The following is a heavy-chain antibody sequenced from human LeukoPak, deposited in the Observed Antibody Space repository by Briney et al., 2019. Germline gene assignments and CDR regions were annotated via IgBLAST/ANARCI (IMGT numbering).Heavy chain of an antibody. CDR2: ISASGGST. CDR1: GFTFSSFA. CDR3: AKISGYDLYYFDY. J-gene: IGHJ4*02. D-gene: IGHD5-12*01. Sequence: GGSLRLSCAASGFTFSSFAMTWVRQAPGKGLEWVSVISASGGSTYYADSVKGRFTISRDNSKNTPYLQMNSLRAEDTAVYYCAKISGYDLYYFDYWGQGTLVTVSS. V-gene: IGHV3-23*01.